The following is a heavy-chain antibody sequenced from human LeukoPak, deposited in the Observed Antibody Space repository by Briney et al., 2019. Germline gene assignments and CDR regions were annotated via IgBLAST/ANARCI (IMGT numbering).Heavy chain of an antibody. Sequence: SETLSLTCTVSGGSISSYYWSWIRQPPGKGLEWIGYIYYTETSYNPSLKSRVTISADTSKNQFSLKLYPVTAADTAVYYCATRKLGNDYWGQGTLVTVSS. V-gene: IGHV4-59*01. CDR1: GGSISSYY. CDR3: ATRKLGNDY. CDR2: IYYTET. J-gene: IGHJ4*02. D-gene: IGHD7-27*01.